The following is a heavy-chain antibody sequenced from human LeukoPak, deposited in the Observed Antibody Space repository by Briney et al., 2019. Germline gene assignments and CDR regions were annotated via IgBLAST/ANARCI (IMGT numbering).Heavy chain of an antibody. V-gene: IGHV4-61*02. D-gene: IGHD3-10*01. CDR1: GGSISSGSSY. CDR2: IYRSGST. J-gene: IGHJ5*02. Sequence: SQTLSLTCTVSGGSISSGSSYLSWIRQPAGKGLEWIGRIYRSGSTNYNPSLKSRVTILLDTSKNQFSLKLTSVTAADTAVYYCAALGGGSWGQGTLVTVS. CDR3: AALGGGS.